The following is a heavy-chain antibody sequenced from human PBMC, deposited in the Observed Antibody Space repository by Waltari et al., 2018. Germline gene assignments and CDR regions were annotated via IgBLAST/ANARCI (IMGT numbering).Heavy chain of an antibody. V-gene: IGHV4-38-2*01. J-gene: IGHJ1*01. CDR1: GYSISSGYY. Sequence: QVQLQESGPGLVKPSETLSLTCAVSGYSISSGYYWGWIRQPPGKGLEWIGSIYHSGSTYYNPSLKSRVTISVDTSKNQFSLKLSSVTAADTAVYYCARHGLDRDYGDYRAEYFQHWGQGTLVTVSS. CDR3: ARHGLDRDYGDYRAEYFQH. D-gene: IGHD4-17*01. CDR2: IYHSGST.